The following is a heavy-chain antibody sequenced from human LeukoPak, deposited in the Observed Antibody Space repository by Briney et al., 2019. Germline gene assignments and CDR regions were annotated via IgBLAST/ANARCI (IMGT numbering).Heavy chain of an antibody. CDR1: GGSISSYY. CDR2: IYYSGST. Sequence: SETLSLTCTVSGGSISSYYWSWIRQPPGKGLEWIGYIYYSGSTNYNPSLKSRVTISVDTSKNQFSLKLSSVTAADTAVYYCARSARRVGAYDSWGQGTLVTVSS. V-gene: IGHV4-59*01. D-gene: IGHD1-26*01. J-gene: IGHJ4*02. CDR3: ARSARRVGAYDS.